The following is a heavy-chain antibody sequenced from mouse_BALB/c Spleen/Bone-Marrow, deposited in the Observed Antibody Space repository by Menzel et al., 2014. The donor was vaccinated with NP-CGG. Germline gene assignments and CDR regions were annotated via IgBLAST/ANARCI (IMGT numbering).Heavy chain of an antibody. CDR2: IRNKAYGYTT. J-gene: IGHJ4*01. CDR1: GFTFIDHY. CDR3: ARFPMDY. Sequence: EVHLVESGGGLVQPGGSLRLSCTTSGFTFIDHYMSWVRQPPRKALEWLGFIRNKAYGYTTEYSASVKGRFTISRDNSQSILYLQMNTLRAEDSATYYCARFPMDYWGQGTSVTVSS. V-gene: IGHV7-3*02.